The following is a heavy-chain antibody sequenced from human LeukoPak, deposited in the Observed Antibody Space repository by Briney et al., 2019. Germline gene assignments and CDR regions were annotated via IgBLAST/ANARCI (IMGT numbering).Heavy chain of an antibody. D-gene: IGHD6-19*01. J-gene: IGHJ5*02. V-gene: IGHV4-4*09. CDR2: IYTSGST. CDR3: ARLLYSSGWLNWFDP. Sequence: PSETLSLTCTDPGGSISSYYWSSIRQPPGKGLEWIGYIYTSGSTNYNPSLKSRVTISVDTSKNQFSLKLSSVTAADTAVYYCARLLYSSGWLNWFDPWGQGTLVTVSS. CDR1: GGSISSYY.